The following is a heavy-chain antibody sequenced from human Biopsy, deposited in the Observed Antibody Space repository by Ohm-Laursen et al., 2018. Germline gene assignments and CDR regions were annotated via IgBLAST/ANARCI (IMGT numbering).Heavy chain of an antibody. V-gene: IGHV4-34*01. J-gene: IGHJ6*02. CDR2: INPSGGT. CDR1: DGSFSGYY. Sequence: SDTLSLTCAVYDGSFSGYYWSWLRQSPGMGLEWIGEINPSGGTNYNPSLAGRVSISLDTSKIHLALKWSSVTAADTAVYYCASVAGPRTDYYYSNMDVWGRGTRVTVSS. D-gene: IGHD2-2*01. CDR3: ASVAGPRTDYYYSNMDV.